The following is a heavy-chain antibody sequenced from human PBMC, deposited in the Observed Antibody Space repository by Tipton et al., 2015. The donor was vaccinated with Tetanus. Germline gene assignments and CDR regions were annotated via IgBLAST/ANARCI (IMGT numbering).Heavy chain of an antibody. J-gene: IGHJ4*02. CDR1: GGSISSGGYS. V-gene: IGHV4-30-2*01. Sequence: TLSLTCAVSGGSISSGGYSWSWIRQPPGKGLEWIGYIYHSGSTYYNPSLKSRVTVSVDRSKNQFSLKLSSVTAADTAVYYCASGYSDFWSGYYGIGYWGQGTLVTVSS. D-gene: IGHD3-3*01. CDR3: ASGYSDFWSGYYGIGY. CDR2: IYHSGST.